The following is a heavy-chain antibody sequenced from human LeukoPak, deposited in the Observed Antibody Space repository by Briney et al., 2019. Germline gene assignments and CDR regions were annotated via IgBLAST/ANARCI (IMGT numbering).Heavy chain of an antibody. V-gene: IGHV1-2*06. CDR3: AGPYFYDSSGYSHPFDI. CDR2: INPNNGGT. CDR1: GYTFTGYY. Sequence: ASVKLSCKASGYTFTGYYMHWVRQAPGQGLEWMGQINPNNGGTMYAQKFQGRVTMTRDTSISTAYMELTRLKSDDTAVYYCAGPYFYDSSGYSHPFDIWGQGTMVTVSS. D-gene: IGHD3-22*01. J-gene: IGHJ3*02.